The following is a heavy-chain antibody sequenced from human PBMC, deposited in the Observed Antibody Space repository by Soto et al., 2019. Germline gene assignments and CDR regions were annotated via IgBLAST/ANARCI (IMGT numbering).Heavy chain of an antibody. Sequence: EVQLVESGGGLVKPGGSLRLSCAASGFTFSSYTMNWVRQAPGKGLEWVSSITPSSNYIYYADSVKGRFTISRDNAKNSLYLQMNSLRADDTAVYYCHCSSFVWGQGALVTVSS. J-gene: IGHJ4*02. V-gene: IGHV3-21*06. CDR2: ITPSSNYI. D-gene: IGHD6-6*01. CDR3: HCSSFV. CDR1: GFTFSSYT.